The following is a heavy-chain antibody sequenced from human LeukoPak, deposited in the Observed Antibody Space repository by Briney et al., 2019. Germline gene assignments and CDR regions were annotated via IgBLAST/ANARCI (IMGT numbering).Heavy chain of an antibody. Sequence: ASVKVSCKASGYTFTGYYMHWVRQAPGQGLEWMGRINPNSGGTNYAQKFQGRVTMTRDTSISTAYMELSRLRSDDTAVYYCARVAYCGGDCPTFYYYYMDVWGKGTTVTVSS. CDR3: ARVAYCGGDCPTFYYYYMDV. CDR2: INPNSGGT. J-gene: IGHJ6*03. CDR1: GYTFTGYY. D-gene: IGHD2-21*02. V-gene: IGHV1-2*06.